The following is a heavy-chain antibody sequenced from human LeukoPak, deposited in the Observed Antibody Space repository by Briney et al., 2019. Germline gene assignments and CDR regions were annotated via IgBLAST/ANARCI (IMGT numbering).Heavy chain of an antibody. V-gene: IGHV3-53*01. CDR1: GFTFSSYA. CDR2: VYRGATT. CDR3: ARTRDLDYYHMDV. J-gene: IGHJ6*03. D-gene: IGHD3-10*01. Sequence: GGSLRLSCAASGFTFSSYAMSWVRQAPGKGLEWVSVVYRGATTYYADPVKGRFTISRDNSKNTLYLQMNSLRAEDTAVYYCARTRDLDYYHMDVWGRGTTVTISS.